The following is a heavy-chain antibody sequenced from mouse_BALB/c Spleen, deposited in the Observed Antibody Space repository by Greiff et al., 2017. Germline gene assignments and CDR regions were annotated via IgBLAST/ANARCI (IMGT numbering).Heavy chain of an antibody. CDR3: TRGGYYGSSHYFDY. CDR1: GYTFTSYT. J-gene: IGHJ2*01. CDR2: IYPGNSDT. V-gene: IGHV1-5*01. D-gene: IGHD1-1*01. Sequence: VQLKESAAELARPGASVKMSCKASGYTFTSYTMHWVKQRPGPGLEWIGAIYPGNSDTSYNQKFKGKAKLTAVTSTSTAYMERRSLTNEDSAVYYCTRGGYYGSSHYFDYWGQGTTRTVSS.